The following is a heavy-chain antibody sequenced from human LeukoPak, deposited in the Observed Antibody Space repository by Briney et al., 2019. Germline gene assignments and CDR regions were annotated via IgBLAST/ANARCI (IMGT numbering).Heavy chain of an antibody. CDR1: GFSFSSYG. Sequence: GGTLRLSCAASGFSFSSYGMSWVRQAPGKGLEWVSSISSSTIYIYYADSAKGRFTISRDNAKNSLYLQMNSLRAEDTAVYYCARGSRGNWNYPPWDYWGQGTLVTVSS. V-gene: IGHV3-21*01. J-gene: IGHJ4*02. CDR2: ISSSTIYI. D-gene: IGHD1-7*01. CDR3: ARGSRGNWNYPPWDY.